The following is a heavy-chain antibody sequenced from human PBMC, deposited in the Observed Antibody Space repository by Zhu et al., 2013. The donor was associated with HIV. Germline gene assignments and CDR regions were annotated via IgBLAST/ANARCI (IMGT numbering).Heavy chain of an antibody. CDR3: VVRAGVGRAQTELLKSSFDY. D-gene: IGHD2-15*01. CDR2: INPSGGST. Sequence: QVQLVQSGAEVKKPGASVKVSCKASGYTFTSYYMHWVRQAPGQGLEWMGIINPSGGSTSYAQKFQGRVTMTRDTSTSTVYMELSSLRSEDTAVYYCVVRAGVGRAQTELLKSSFDYVGPGNPGPPSP. V-gene: IGHV1-46*01. J-gene: IGHJ4*02. CDR1: GYTFTSYY.